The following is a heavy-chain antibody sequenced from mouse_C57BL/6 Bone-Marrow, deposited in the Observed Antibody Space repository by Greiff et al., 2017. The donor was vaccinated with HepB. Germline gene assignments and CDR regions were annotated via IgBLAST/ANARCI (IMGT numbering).Heavy chain of an antibody. V-gene: IGHV14-3*01. CDR1: GFNIKNTY. CDR2: IDPANGNT. J-gene: IGHJ2*01. D-gene: IGHD3-2*02. Sequence: EVQLQQSVAELVRPGASVKLSCTASGFNIKNTYMHWVKQRPEQGLEWIGRIDPANGNTKYAPKFQGKATITADTSSNTAYLQLSSLTSEDTAIYYGASPDSSGYLNFDYWGQGTTLTVSS. CDR3: ASPDSSGYLNFDY.